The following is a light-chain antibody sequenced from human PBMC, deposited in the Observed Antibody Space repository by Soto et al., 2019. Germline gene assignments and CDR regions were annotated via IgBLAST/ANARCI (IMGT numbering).Light chain of an antibody. J-gene: IGLJ2*01. V-gene: IGLV2-14*01. Sequence: QSVLTQPASVSGSPGQSITISCTGTSSDVGGYNYVSWYQQHPGKAPKLMIYEVSNRPSGVSNRFSGSKSGNTASPTISGLQAEDEADYYCSSYTSSSTVVFGGGTKVPVL. CDR1: SSDVGGYNY. CDR3: SSYTSSSTVV. CDR2: EVS.